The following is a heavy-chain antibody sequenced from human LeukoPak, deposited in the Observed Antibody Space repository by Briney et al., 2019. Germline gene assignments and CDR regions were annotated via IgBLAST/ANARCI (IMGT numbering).Heavy chain of an antibody. D-gene: IGHD5-18*01. Sequence: TLSLTCPVSGGSIRSYYWSWIRQPAGKGLGGSGRIYPSGSTNYNPSLKSRVTMSVDTSKNQFSLKLSSVTAADTAVYYCARESDVDTAMADDAFDIWGQGTMVTVSS. V-gene: IGHV4-4*07. CDR2: IYPSGST. CDR1: GGSIRSYY. CDR3: ARESDVDTAMADDAFDI. J-gene: IGHJ3*02.